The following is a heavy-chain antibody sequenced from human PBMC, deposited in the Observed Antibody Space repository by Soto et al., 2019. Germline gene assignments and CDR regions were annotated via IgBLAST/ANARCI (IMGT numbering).Heavy chain of an antibody. CDR3: AQDRGWGVVSPSHDS. Sequence: EVQLLESGGGVVQPGGSLRLSCAASGFTFRNFVMSWVRQAPGKGLERVSAIRATGCQPFYADSVKGRFTISRDNSKKLLYLRIASLRDEDTALYFCAQDRGWGVVSPSHDSWGQGTRVTVSS. CDR2: IRATGCQP. V-gene: IGHV3-23*01. D-gene: IGHD2-21*01. J-gene: IGHJ4*02. CDR1: GFTFRNFV.